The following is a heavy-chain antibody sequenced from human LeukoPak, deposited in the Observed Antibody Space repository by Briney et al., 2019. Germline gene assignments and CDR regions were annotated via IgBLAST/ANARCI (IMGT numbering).Heavy chain of an antibody. Sequence: SETLSLTCTVSGGSISSSSYYWGWLRQPPGKGLEWIGSIYYSGSTYYNPSLKSRVTISVDTSKNQFSLKLSSVTAADTAVYYCARRVLAAAGNDYWGQGTLVTVSS. CDR2: IYYSGST. J-gene: IGHJ4*02. CDR1: GGSISSSSYY. CDR3: ARRVLAAAGNDY. V-gene: IGHV4-39*01. D-gene: IGHD6-13*01.